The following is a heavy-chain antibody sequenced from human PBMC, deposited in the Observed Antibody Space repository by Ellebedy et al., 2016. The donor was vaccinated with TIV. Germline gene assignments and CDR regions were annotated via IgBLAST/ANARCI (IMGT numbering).Heavy chain of an antibody. V-gene: IGHV3-11*01. J-gene: IGHJ4*02. D-gene: IGHD1-26*01. CDR1: GFTFSDYY. CDR3: ARRDKGGATMKAFDY. CDR2: ISNSGSTI. Sequence: PGGSLRLSCAASGFTFSDYYMNWIRQAPGKGLEWVSYISNSGSTIYYADSVKGRFTISRDSAKNSLYLQMNSLRADDTAVYYCARRDKGGATMKAFDYWGQGTLVTVSS.